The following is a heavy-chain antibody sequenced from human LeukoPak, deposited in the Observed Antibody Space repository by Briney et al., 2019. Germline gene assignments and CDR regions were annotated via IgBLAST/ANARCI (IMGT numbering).Heavy chain of an antibody. J-gene: IGHJ1*01. CDR2: ISGSGGST. V-gene: IGHV3-23*01. Sequence: PGGSLRLSCAASGFTFSSYAMSWVRQAPGKGLEWVSAISGSGGSTYYADSVKGRFTISRDSSKNTLYLQMNRLRDEDTAVYYCARVDFYYDSSGYVGEYFQHWGQGTLVTVSS. CDR3: ARVDFYYDSSGYVGEYFQH. CDR1: GFTFSSYA. D-gene: IGHD3-22*01.